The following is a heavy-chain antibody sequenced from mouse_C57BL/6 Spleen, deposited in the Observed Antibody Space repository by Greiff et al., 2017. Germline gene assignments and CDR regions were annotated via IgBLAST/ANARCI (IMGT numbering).Heavy chain of an antibody. J-gene: IGHJ4*01. CDR3: ARGGSTMVTTGAMDY. CDR1: GYTFTSYW. CDR2: IDPSDSET. V-gene: IGHV1-52*01. Sequence: QQSCKASGYTFTSYWMHWVKQRPIQGLEWIGNIDPSDSETHYNQKFKDKATLTVDKSSSTAYMQLSSLTPEDSAVYYCARGGSTMVTTGAMDYWGQGTSVTVSS. D-gene: IGHD2-2*01.